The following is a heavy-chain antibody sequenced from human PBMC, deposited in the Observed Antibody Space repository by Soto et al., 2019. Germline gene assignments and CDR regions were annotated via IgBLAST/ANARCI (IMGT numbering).Heavy chain of an antibody. Sequence: QLQLQESGSGLVKPSQTLSLTCAVSGGSISSGDYSWNWIRQPPGKGLEWIGYIYYGGSTYYNPSLQSRVTMSVDRSRNQFSLKINAVTAADTAVYYCARVRREYDNSGPVDYWGQGTLVTVSS. CDR2: IYYGGST. CDR3: ARVRREYDNSGPVDY. CDR1: GGSISSGDYS. V-gene: IGHV4-30-2*01. J-gene: IGHJ4*02. D-gene: IGHD3-22*01.